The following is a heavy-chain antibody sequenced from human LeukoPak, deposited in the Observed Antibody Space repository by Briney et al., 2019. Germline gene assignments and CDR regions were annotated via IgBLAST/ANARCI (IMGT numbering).Heavy chain of an antibody. CDR2: IFSGGNT. CDR3: RILCPGYTYVYGAPYYFDS. J-gene: IGHJ4*02. V-gene: IGHV3-53*04. Sequence: GGSLRLSCAASRVTVSINYMSCVRQAPGKGLEWVSLIFSGGNTYYADSVKGRFTISRHNSGNTLYLQMNSLRAENTPVYYCRILCPGYTYVYGAPYYFDSWGQGTLVTVSS. CDR1: RVTVSINY. D-gene: IGHD5-18*01.